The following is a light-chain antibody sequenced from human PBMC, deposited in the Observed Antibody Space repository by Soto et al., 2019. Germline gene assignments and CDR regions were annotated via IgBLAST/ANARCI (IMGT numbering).Light chain of an antibody. CDR3: QQYNNWPPFT. J-gene: IGKJ4*01. Sequence: EIVMTQSPATLSVSPGERATLSCSASQSVSSNLACYQQKPGQAPRLLIYGASTRATGIPARFRGSGSGTEFTITISSLQSEAFAVYYYQQYNNWPPFTFGGGTKVEIK. CDR1: QSVSSN. V-gene: IGKV3-15*01. CDR2: GAS.